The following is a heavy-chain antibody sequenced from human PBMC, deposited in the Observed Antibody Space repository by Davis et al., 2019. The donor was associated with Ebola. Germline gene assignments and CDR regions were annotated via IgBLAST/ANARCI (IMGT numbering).Heavy chain of an antibody. CDR3: ARCRGNIIFGVIILGWFDP. D-gene: IGHD3-3*02. Sequence: PSETLSLTCTVSGGSISSSGYYWGWIRQPPGKGLEWIGSMYYSGSTYYNPSLKSRVTISVDTSKNQFSLKLSSVTAADTAVYYCARCRGNIIFGVIILGWFDPWGQGTLVTVSS. J-gene: IGHJ5*02. CDR2: MYYSGST. V-gene: IGHV4-39*01. CDR1: GGSISSSGYY.